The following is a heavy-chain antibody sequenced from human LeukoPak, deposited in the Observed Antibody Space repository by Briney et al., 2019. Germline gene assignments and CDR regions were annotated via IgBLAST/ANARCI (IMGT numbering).Heavy chain of an antibody. Sequence: SETLSLTCTVSGGSISSSSYYWGWIRQPPGKGLEWIGSIYYSGSTYYNPSLKSRVTMSVDTSKNQFSLKLSSVTAADTAVYYCARVDRRAVAGTVCNWFDPWGQGTLVTVSS. D-gene: IGHD6-19*01. CDR3: ARVDRRAVAGTVCNWFDP. V-gene: IGHV4-39*01. CDR1: GGSISSSSYY. J-gene: IGHJ5*02. CDR2: IYYSGST.